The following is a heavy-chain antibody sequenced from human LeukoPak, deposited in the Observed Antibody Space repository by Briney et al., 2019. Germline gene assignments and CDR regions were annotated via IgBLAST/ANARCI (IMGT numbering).Heavy chain of an antibody. CDR2: INPNSGGT. CDR1: GYTFTGYY. V-gene: IGHV1-2*02. CDR3: ARDDACSSPSCQAPWYFDL. J-gene: IGHJ2*01. Sequence: ASVKVSCKASGYTFTGYYMHWVRQAPGQGLEWMGWINPNSGGTNYAQKFQGRVTMNRDTSISTAYMELSRLRSDDTAVYYCARDDACSSPSCQAPWYFDLWGRGTLVTVSS. D-gene: IGHD2-2*01.